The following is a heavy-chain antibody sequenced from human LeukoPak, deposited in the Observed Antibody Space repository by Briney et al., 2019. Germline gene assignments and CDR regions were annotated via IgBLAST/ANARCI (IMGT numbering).Heavy chain of an antibody. CDR2: ISYDGSNK. Sequence: GGSLRLSCAASGFTFSSYGMHWVRQAPGKGLEWVAVISYDGSNKYYADSVKGRFTISRDNSKNTLYLQMNGLRAEDTAVYYCAKDLQGSTSWLLGMDVWGQGTTVTVSS. D-gene: IGHD2-2*01. V-gene: IGHV3-30*18. CDR1: GFTFSSYG. CDR3: AKDLQGSTSWLLGMDV. J-gene: IGHJ6*02.